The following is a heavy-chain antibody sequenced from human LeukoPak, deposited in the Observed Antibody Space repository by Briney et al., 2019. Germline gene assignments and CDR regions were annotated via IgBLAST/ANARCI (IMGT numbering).Heavy chain of an antibody. CDR1: GGSISNGGYY. J-gene: IGHJ3*02. V-gene: IGHV4-31*03. CDR3: ARELIVGARTFDI. Sequence: PSQTLSLTCTVSGGSISNGGYYWIWIRQHPGKGLEWIGYIYYSGSTYYNPSLKSRVTISVDTSKNQFSLKLSSVTAADTAVYYCARELIVGARTFDIWGQGTMVTVSS. CDR2: IYYSGST. D-gene: IGHD1-26*01.